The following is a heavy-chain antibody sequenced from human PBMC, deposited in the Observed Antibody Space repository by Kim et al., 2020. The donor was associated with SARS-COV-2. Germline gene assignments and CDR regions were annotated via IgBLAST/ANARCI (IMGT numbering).Heavy chain of an antibody. V-gene: IGHV4-34*01. CDR2: TT. Sequence: TTHYNPALKSRVTISVDTSKNQFSLKLSSVTAADTAVYYCARATVTTLDYWGQGTLVTVSS. J-gene: IGHJ4*02. D-gene: IGHD4-17*01. CDR3: ARATVTTLDY.